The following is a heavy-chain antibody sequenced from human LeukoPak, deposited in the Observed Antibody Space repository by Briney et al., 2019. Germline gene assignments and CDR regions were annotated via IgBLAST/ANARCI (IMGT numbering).Heavy chain of an antibody. D-gene: IGHD3-3*01. CDR1: GLTFNTYS. V-gene: IGHV3-7*03. CDR2: INQDGSAK. Sequence: PGGSLRLSCAASGLTFNTYSMNWVRQAPGKGLEWVTNINQDGSAKYYLDSVKGRFTISRDNARNSLYLQINSLRAEDTAVYYCVRDFGRYWGQGTLVTVSS. J-gene: IGHJ1*01. CDR3: VRDFGRY.